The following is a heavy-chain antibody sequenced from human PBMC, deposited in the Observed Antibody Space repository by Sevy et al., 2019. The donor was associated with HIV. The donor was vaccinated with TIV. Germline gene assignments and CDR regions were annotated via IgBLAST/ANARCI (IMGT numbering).Heavy chain of an antibody. D-gene: IGHD6-19*01. CDR1: GFTFSSYA. CDR3: AKGREQWHYDAFDI. J-gene: IGHJ3*02. V-gene: IGHV3-23*01. CDR2: ISGSGGST. Sequence: GESLKISCAASGFTFSSYAMSWVRQAPGKGLEWVSAISGSGGSTYYADSVKGRFTISRDNSKNTLYLQMNSLRAEDTAVYYCAKGREQWHYDAFDIWGQWTMVTVS.